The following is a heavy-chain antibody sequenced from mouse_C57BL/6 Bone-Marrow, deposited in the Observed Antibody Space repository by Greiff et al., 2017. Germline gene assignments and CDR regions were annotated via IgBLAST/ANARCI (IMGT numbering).Heavy chain of an antibody. CDR3: ARLYGTKPGWYFDV. D-gene: IGHD1-1*01. CDR2: ISGGGGNT. V-gene: IGHV5-9*01. Sequence: DVMLVESGGGLVKPGGSLKLSCAASGFTFSSYTMSWVRQTPEKRLELVATISGGGGNTYYPDSVKGRFTISRDNAKNTLYLQMSSLRSEDTALYYCARLYGTKPGWYFDVWGTGTTVTVSS. CDR1: GFTFSSYT. J-gene: IGHJ1*03.